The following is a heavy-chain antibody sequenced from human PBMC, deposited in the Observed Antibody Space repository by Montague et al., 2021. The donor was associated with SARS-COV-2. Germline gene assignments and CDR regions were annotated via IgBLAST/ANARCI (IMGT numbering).Heavy chain of an antibody. J-gene: IGHJ4*02. D-gene: IGHD3-22*01. CDR2: VYHTGST. CDR3: VREKYYFDDSGSK. V-gene: IGHV4-61*01. CDR1: GVSISSGSYY. Sequence: SETLSLTCSVSGVSISSGSYYWSWVRPPPGKGLEWIGYVYHTGSTNYNPSLKSRVTLSIDTSKNQFSLNLTSVTAADTAVYYCVREKYYFDDSGSKWGQGTLVTV.